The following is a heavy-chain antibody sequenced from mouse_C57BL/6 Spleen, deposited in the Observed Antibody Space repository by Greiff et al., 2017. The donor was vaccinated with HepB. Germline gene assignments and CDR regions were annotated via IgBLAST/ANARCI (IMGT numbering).Heavy chain of an antibody. Sequence: QVQLQQPGAELVMPGASVKLSCKASGYTFTSYWMHWVKQRPGQGLEWIGEIDPSDSYTNYNQKFKGKSTLTVDKSSSTAYMQLSSLTSEDSAVYYCARRNYSPYAMDYWGQGTSVTVSS. CDR2: IDPSDSYT. V-gene: IGHV1-69*01. D-gene: IGHD2-12*01. CDR1: GYTFTSYW. J-gene: IGHJ4*01. CDR3: ARRNYSPYAMDY.